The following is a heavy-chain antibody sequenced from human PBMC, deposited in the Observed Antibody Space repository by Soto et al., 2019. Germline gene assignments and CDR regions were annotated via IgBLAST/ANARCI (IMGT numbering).Heavy chain of an antibody. CDR3: AKRGDAQGGFDY. V-gene: IGHV3-23*01. CDR1: VFTFSSDA. CDR2: ISGSGGRK. Sequence: GGSLRLSCAASVFTFSSDAMGWLRQAPVKGLEWVSAISGSGGRKYYADSVKGRFTVSRDNSKNTLYLQMNSLRAEDTAVYYCAKRGDAQGGFDYWGQGTLVTVSS. D-gene: IGHD3-10*01. J-gene: IGHJ4*02.